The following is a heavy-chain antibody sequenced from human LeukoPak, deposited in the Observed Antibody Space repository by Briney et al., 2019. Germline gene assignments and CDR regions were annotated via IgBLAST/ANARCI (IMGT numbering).Heavy chain of an antibody. V-gene: IGHV1-18*01. Sequence: ASVKVSCKASGYTFTSYGISWVRQAPGRGLEWMGWISAYNGNTNYAQKFQGRVTMTRDTSTRTVYMEVNSLRSEDTAVYYCARSYDSSGYAYFDYWGQGSLVTVSS. D-gene: IGHD3-22*01. CDR2: ISAYNGNT. J-gene: IGHJ4*02. CDR1: GYTFTSYG. CDR3: ARSYDSSGYAYFDY.